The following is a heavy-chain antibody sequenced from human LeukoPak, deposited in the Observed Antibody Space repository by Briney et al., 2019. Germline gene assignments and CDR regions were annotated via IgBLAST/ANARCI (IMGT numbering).Heavy chain of an antibody. CDR1: GYTFTGYY. CDR2: INPNSGGT. Sequence: ASVKVSCKASGYTFTGYYMHWVRQAPGQGLEWMGRINPNSGGTNYAQKFQGRVTMTRDTSISTAYMELGRLRSDDTAVYYCARGKNVSGSYGPYYNMDVWGKGTTVPVSS. V-gene: IGHV1-2*06. J-gene: IGHJ6*03. D-gene: IGHD3-10*01. CDR3: ARGKNVSGSYGPYYNMDV.